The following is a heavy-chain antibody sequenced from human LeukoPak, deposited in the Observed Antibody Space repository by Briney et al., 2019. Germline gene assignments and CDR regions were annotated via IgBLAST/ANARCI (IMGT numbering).Heavy chain of an antibody. CDR3: SSGQYYDLWSGYYVD. CDR2: INHSGST. Sequence: PSETLSLTCAVYGGSFSGHYWSWIRQPPGKGLEWIGEINHSGSTNYNPSLESLVTISVDTSKNHFTLKLSSVTAADTAVYYCSSGQYYDLWSGYYVDWGQGTLVTVSA. CDR1: GGSFSGHY. V-gene: IGHV4-34*01. J-gene: IGHJ4*02. D-gene: IGHD3-3*01.